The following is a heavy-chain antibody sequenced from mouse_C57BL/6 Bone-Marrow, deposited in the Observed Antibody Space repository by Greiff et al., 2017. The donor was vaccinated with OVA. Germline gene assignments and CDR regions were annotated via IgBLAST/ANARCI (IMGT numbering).Heavy chain of an antibody. J-gene: IGHJ2*01. CDR2: ISYDGSN. V-gene: IGHV3-6*01. CDR1: GYSITSGYY. D-gene: IGHD1-1*01. CDR3: ARDGSYGSSY. Sequence: EVQVVESGPGLVKPSQSLSLTCSVTGYSITSGYYWNWIRQFPGNKLEWMGYISYDGSNNYNPSLKNRISITRDTSKNQFFLKLNSVTTEDTATYYCARDGSYGSSYWGQGTTLTVSS.